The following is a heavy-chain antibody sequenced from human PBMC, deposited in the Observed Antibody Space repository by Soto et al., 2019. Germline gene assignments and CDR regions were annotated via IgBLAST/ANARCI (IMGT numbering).Heavy chain of an antibody. CDR3: ARDLRGSPDY. J-gene: IGHJ4*02. CDR2: INPDGSTT. CDR1: GFTFSTYW. Sequence: GGSLRLSCAASGFTFSTYWMNWVRQAPGKGLVWVSLINPDGSTTTYADSVKGRFTIFRDNAKNTVYLQMTSLRIEDTAVYYCARDLRGSPDYWGQGTLVTVSS. D-gene: IGHD1-26*01. V-gene: IGHV3-74*01.